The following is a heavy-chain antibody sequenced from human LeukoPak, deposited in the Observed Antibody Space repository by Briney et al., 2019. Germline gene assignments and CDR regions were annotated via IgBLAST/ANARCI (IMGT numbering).Heavy chain of an antibody. V-gene: IGHV3-21*01. CDR1: GFTFSSYG. Sequence: GGSLRLSCAASGFTFSSYGMNWVRQAPGKGLEWVSSISSSSSYIYYADSVKGRFTISRDNAKNSLYLQMNSLRAEDTAVYYCARDLSSSGPTAFDIWGQGTMVTVSS. CDR3: ARDLSSSGPTAFDI. CDR2: ISSSSSYI. D-gene: IGHD6-19*01. J-gene: IGHJ3*02.